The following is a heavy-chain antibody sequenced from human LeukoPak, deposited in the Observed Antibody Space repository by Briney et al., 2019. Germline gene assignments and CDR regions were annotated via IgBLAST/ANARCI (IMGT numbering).Heavy chain of an antibody. CDR2: ISAYNGNT. V-gene: IGHV1-18*01. Sequence: VASVKVSCKASGYTFTSYGISWVRQAPGQGLEWMGWISAYNGNTNYAQKLQGRVTMTTDTSTSTAYMGLRSLRSDDTAVYYCARGYLYYDFWSGYGTSYYFDYWGQGTLVTVSS. CDR3: ARGYLYYDFWSGYGTSYYFDY. J-gene: IGHJ4*02. D-gene: IGHD3-3*01. CDR1: GYTFTSYG.